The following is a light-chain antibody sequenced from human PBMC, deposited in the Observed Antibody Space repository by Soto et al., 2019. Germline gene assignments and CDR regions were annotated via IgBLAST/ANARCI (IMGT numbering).Light chain of an antibody. V-gene: IGLV2-8*01. CDR1: RSDVGHYNS. CDR2: EVT. CDR3: SSYGGGDNHYV. Sequence: QSALTQPPSASGSPGQSVTISCTGTRSDVGHYNSVSWYQQHPGKAPKLVIYEVTKRPSGVPDRFSGSKSGNTASLAVSGLQAEDEADYYCSSYGGGDNHYVFGTGTKLTVL. J-gene: IGLJ1*01.